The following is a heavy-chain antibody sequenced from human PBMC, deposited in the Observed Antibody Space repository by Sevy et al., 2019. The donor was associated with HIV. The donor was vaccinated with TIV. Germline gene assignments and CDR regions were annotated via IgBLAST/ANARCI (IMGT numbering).Heavy chain of an antibody. J-gene: IGHJ6*02. CDR3: ARGTRYSRGGRGMDV. CDR2: INHSGST. CDR1: GGSFSGYY. Sequence: SETLSLTCAVYGGSFSGYYWSWIRQPPGKGLEWIGEINHSGSTNYNPSLKSRVTISVDTSKNQFSLKLSSVTAADTAVYYCARGTRYSRGGRGMDVWGQGTTVTVSS. V-gene: IGHV4-34*01. D-gene: IGHD4-4*01.